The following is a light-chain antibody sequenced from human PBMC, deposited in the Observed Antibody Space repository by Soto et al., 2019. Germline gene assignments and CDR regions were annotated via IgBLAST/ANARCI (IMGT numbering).Light chain of an antibody. V-gene: IGKV3-15*01. CDR3: QQYNNWPPWT. CDR2: DAS. J-gene: IGKJ1*01. Sequence: ILMTQSPDTLSVSPGERATLSCRASQSVSNNLAWYQQKPGQAPRLLIYDASTRATGIPARFSGSGSGTVFTLTISGLQSEDFAVYYCQQYNNWPPWTFGQGTKVDIK. CDR1: QSVSNN.